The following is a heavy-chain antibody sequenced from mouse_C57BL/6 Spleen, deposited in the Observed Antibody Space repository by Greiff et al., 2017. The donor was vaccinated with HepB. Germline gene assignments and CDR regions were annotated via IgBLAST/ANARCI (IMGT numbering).Heavy chain of an antibody. V-gene: IGHV3-6*01. Sequence: VQLKESGPGLVKPSQSLSLTCSVTGYSITSGYYWNWIRQFPGNKLEWMGYISYDGSNNYNPSLKNRISITRDTSKNQFFLKLNSVTTEDTATYYCARGYGSSFLDYWGQGTTLTVSS. D-gene: IGHD1-1*01. CDR3: ARGYGSSFLDY. CDR2: ISYDGSN. J-gene: IGHJ2*01. CDR1: GYSITSGYY.